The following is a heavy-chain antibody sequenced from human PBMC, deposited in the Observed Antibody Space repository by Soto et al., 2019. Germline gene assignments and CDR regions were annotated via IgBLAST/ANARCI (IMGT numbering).Heavy chain of an antibody. CDR2: IYYNGNT. CDR1: GGSMTSFY. V-gene: IGHV4-59*01. J-gene: IGHJ5*02. Sequence: PSATLSLTCTVSGGSMTSFYWSWIRQHPGKGLDWNGYIYYNGNTNYDPFLESRVTISVDTSKNQFSLKLTSVTAADTAVYYCARAHMTDYINGVVASNWFDPWGRGTLVTVSS. D-gene: IGHD3-9*01. CDR3: ARAHMTDYINGVVASNWFDP.